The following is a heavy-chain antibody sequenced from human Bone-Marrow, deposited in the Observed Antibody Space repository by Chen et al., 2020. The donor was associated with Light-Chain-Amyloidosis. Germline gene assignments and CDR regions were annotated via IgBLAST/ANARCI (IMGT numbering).Heavy chain of an antibody. D-gene: IGHD5-18*01. J-gene: IGHJ4*02. CDR2: ISGSGGNT. CDR3: AKDMKREGYTYNPSDY. Sequence: EVQLLESGGGLVQPGGSLRLSCAASGFTFSSYAMTWVRQAPGKGLEWVSGISGSGGNTYYTDSVKGRFTLSRDNSKNTLYLQMSSLRAEDTAIYYCAKDMKREGYTYNPSDYWGRGTLVTVSS. V-gene: IGHV3-23*01. CDR1: GFTFSSYA.